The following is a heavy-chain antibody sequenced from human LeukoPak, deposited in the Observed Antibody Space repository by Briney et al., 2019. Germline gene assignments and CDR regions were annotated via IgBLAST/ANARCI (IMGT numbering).Heavy chain of an antibody. J-gene: IGHJ5*02. V-gene: IGHV1-46*01. Sequence: ASVKVSCKASGYTFTRFHIHWVRQAPGQGLEWMGIIHPSSGGATSAQKFQGRLTMTRDTSTSTVYKELSSLRSEDTPVYYCARDSDASSLADPWGQGTLVTVSS. CDR1: GYTFTRFH. CDR2: IHPSSGGA. CDR3: ARDSDASSLADP. D-gene: IGHD6-6*01.